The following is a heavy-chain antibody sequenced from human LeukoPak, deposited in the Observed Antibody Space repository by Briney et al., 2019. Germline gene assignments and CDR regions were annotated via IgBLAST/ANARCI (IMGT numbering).Heavy chain of an antibody. CDR2: IRSGGENT. D-gene: IGHD2/OR15-2a*01. CDR1: GFTFSTYS. CDR3: AILSWDGRGSFY. V-gene: IGHV3-23*01. Sequence: GGSLRLSCAASGFTFSTYSMRCVRQAPGGGLGWVSAIRSGGENTYYADSVRGRFTISRDNSRGTLSLQMNSLRAEDTAVYFCAILSWDGRGSFYWGQGTLVTVSS. J-gene: IGHJ4*02.